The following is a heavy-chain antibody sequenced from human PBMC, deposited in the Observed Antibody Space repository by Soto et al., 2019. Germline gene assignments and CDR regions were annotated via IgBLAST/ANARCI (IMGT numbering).Heavy chain of an antibody. CDR1: GFTFSGYW. J-gene: IGHJ4*02. D-gene: IGHD3-16*01. CDR2: INQGGSEK. V-gene: IGHV3-7*05. CDR3: VRNYV. Sequence: EVQLVESGGGLVQPGGSLRLSCAASGFTFSGYWMNWVRQAPGKGLEWVSNINQGGSEKNYVDSVKGRFTISKDNAKNSLDLQMISLRVEDNAVCYCVRNYVWGQGTLVTVSS.